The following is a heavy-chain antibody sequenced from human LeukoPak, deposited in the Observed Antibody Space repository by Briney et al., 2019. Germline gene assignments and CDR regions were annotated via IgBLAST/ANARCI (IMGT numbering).Heavy chain of an antibody. D-gene: IGHD1-26*01. J-gene: IGHJ3*02. CDR2: INAGKGNT. Sequence: ASVKVSCTASGYTFTGYYMHWVRQAPGQGLEWMGWINAGKGNTKYSQKFQGRVTITRDTSASTAYMELSSLRSEDTAVYYCARPVGAPYAFDIWGQGTMVTVSS. CDR1: GYTFTGYY. CDR3: ARPVGAPYAFDI. V-gene: IGHV1-3*01.